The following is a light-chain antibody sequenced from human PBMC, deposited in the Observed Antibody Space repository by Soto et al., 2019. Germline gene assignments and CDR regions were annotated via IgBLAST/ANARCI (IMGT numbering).Light chain of an antibody. CDR3: QQYANSPYT. CDR2: IAS. Sequence: IVLTQSPGTLSLSPGESATLSCRASQSVSSNYLAWYQQKPGQAPRLLIYIASTRATGIPDRFSGSGSGTDFILTISRLEAEDFAVYYCQQYANSPYTFGQGTKLEIK. CDR1: QSVSSNY. J-gene: IGKJ2*01. V-gene: IGKV3-20*01.